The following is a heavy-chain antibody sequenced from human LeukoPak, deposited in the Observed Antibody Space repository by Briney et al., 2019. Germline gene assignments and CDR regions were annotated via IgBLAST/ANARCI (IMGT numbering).Heavy chain of an antibody. V-gene: IGHV3-73*01. CDR2: IRSKANSYAT. CDR1: GFTFSNYW. D-gene: IGHD3-3*01. CDR3: TTIFGVVMNDY. J-gene: IGHJ4*02. Sequence: PGGSLRLSCAASGFTFSNYWMSWVRQASGKGLEWVGRIRSKANSYATAYAASVKGRFTISRDDSKNTAYLQMNSLKTEDTAVYYCTTIFGVVMNDYWGQGTLVTVSS.